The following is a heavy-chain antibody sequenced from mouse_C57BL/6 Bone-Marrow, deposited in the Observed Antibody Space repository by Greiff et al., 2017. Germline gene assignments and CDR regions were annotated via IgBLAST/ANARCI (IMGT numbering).Heavy chain of an antibody. D-gene: IGHD2-13*01. CDR3: TVNRDV. V-gene: IGHV1-5*01. J-gene: IGHJ1*03. CDR2: INPGNSDT. CDR1: GYTFTSYS. Sequence: EVQLQQSGTVLVKPGASVKMSCKTSGYTFTSYSMHWVKQRPGKGLEWVGAINPGNSDTSYNQKYKGKAKLTTATSARTAYMELRSLTYKDSEVYGSTVNRDVWGTGTTVTVSS.